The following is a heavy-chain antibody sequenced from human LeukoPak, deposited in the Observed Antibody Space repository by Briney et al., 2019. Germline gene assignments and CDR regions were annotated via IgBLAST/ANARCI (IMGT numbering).Heavy chain of an antibody. CDR1: GYSISSGYY. J-gene: IGHJ3*02. D-gene: IGHD5-18*01. CDR2: IYHSGST. Sequence: SETLSLTCAVSGYSISSGYYWGWIRQPPGKGLGWIGSIYHSGSTYYNPSLKSRVTISVDTSKNQFSLKLSSVTAADTAEYYCASVQIWPNDAFDIWGQGTMVTVSS. V-gene: IGHV4-38-2*01. CDR3: ASVQIWPNDAFDI.